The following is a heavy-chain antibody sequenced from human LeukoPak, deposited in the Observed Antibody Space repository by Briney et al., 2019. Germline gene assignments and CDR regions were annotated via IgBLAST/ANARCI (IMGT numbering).Heavy chain of an antibody. CDR2: IYSSGGT. CDR1: GGSIRSGSYY. J-gene: IGHJ4*02. Sequence: SETLSLTCTVSGGSIRSGSYYWSWIRQPAGKGLEWIGRIYSSGGTNYNPSLKSRVTISVETSKNQFSLKLSSVTAADTAVYYCARAVHYSATSDQYTGGWYYFDFWGQGTLVTVSS. V-gene: IGHV4-61*02. D-gene: IGHD2-15*01. CDR3: ARAVHYSATSDQYTGGWYYFDF.